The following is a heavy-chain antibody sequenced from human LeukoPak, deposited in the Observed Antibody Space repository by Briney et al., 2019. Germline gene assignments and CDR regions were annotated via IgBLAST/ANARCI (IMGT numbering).Heavy chain of an antibody. V-gene: IGHV3-23*01. CDR2: ISGSGGST. J-gene: IGHJ4*02. CDR1: GFTFSSYA. CDR3: AKDLRQMATIILDY. D-gene: IGHD5-24*01. Sequence: PGGSHRLSCAASGFTFSSYAMSWVRQAPGKGLEWVSAISGSGGSTYYADSVKGRFTISRDNSKNTLYLQMNSLRAEDTAVYYCAKDLRQMATIILDYWGERPLLTVSS.